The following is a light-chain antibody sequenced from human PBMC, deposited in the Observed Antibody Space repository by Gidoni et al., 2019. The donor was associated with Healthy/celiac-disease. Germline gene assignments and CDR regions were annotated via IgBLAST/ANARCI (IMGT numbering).Light chain of an antibody. V-gene: IGKV1-39*01. CDR2: AAS. Sequence: DIQMTQSPSSLSASVGDRVTITIRASQSISSYLNWYQQKPGKAPKLLIYAASSLQSGVPSRFSGSGSGTDFTLTISSLQPEDFATYYCQQSYSTPLTFXGXTKVEIK. J-gene: IGKJ4*01. CDR1: QSISSY. CDR3: QQSYSTPLT.